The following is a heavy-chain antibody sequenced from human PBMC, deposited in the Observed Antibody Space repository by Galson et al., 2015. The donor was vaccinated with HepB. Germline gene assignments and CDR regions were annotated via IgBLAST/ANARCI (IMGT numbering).Heavy chain of an antibody. D-gene: IGHD3-10*01. CDR1: GFTFYSYA. Sequence: SLRLSCAASGFTFYSYAMSWVRQAPGKGLEWVSVISDGGVSTYFADSVRGRFTISRDNSKNTLYLQMNSLRAEDTAVYYCAKVVGSGSYLDYFDYWGQGTLVTVSS. CDR3: AKVVGSGSYLDYFDY. CDR2: ISDGGVST. J-gene: IGHJ4*02. V-gene: IGHV3-23*01.